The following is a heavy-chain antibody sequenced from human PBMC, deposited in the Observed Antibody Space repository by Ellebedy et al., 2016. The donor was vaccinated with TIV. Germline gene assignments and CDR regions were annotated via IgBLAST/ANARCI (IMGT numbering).Heavy chain of an antibody. D-gene: IGHD3-16*01. CDR2: IYPGNSDT. J-gene: IGHJ6*02. CDR1: GYSFTTNW. V-gene: IGHV5-51*01. Sequence: GESLKISXEGSGYSFTTNWIGWVRQMPGKGLEWMGVIYPGNSDTRYSPSFQGQVTISADKSISTAYLQWSSLKASDTAIYYCTRLGAPMDVWGLGTTVTVSS. CDR3: TRLGAPMDV.